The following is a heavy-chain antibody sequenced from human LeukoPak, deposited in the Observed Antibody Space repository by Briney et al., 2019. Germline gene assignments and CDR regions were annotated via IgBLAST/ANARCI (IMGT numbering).Heavy chain of an antibody. CDR1: GFTFTSYS. V-gene: IGHV3-21*01. D-gene: IGHD3-3*02. CDR2: TRSSNGHI. J-gene: IGHJ4*02. CDR3: ARGEGPSTLDY. Sequence: GGSLRLSWAASGFTFTSYSMNWVRQAPGKGLEWVSITRSSNGHIYYADSVKGRFTISRDKAKKSLYLQMNSLRAEDTAVYYCARGEGPSTLDYWGQGTLVTVSS.